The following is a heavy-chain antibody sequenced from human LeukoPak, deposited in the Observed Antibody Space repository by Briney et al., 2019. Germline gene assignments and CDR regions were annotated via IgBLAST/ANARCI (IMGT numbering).Heavy chain of an antibody. Sequence: PGGSLRLSYAASGFTFSSYGMHWVRQAPGKGLEWVAVVSFDGSNKYYADSVRGRFTISRDNSKNTLYLQMNSLRTEDTAVYYCAKEGNGDSFDYWGQGTLVTVSS. CDR3: AKEGNGDSFDY. D-gene: IGHD2-21*01. J-gene: IGHJ4*02. CDR1: GFTFSSYG. CDR2: VSFDGSNK. V-gene: IGHV3-30*18.